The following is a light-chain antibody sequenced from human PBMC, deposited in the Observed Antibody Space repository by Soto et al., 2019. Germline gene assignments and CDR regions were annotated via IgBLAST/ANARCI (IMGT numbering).Light chain of an antibody. CDR1: SSTIGNNH. CDR2: DSD. V-gene: IGLV1-51*01. J-gene: IGLJ2*01. CDR3: GTCDSSLSGHVV. Sequence: QSVLTQPPSVSAAPGQKVTISCSGSSSTIGNNHVSWYQKPPGTAPKLLIFDSDKRPSGIPDRFSGSKSGTSATLGITGLQTGDEAYYYCGTCDSSLSGHVVFGEGTKLTVL.